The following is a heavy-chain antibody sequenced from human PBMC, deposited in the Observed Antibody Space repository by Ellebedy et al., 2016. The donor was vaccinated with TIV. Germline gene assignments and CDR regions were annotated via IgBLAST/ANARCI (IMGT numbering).Heavy chain of an antibody. D-gene: IGHD1-26*01. V-gene: IGHV4-59*08. CDR3: ARRYSGSSYHYFDY. J-gene: IGHJ4*02. Sequence: MPSETLSLTCTVSGGSISSNYWDWIRQPPGKGLEWIGYIYNSVITNYNPSLKSRVTMSVEPSKRQLSLKLRSVTAADTAVYYCARRYSGSSYHYFDYWGQGTLVIVSS. CDR2: IYNSVIT. CDR1: GGSISSNY.